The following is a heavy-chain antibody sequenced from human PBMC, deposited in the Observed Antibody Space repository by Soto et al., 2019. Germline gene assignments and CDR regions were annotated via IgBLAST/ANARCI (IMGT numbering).Heavy chain of an antibody. CDR2: INTYNGNT. CDR1: GYTFTTYG. D-gene: IGHD2-15*01. CDR3: ARGRCSGGSCFSRRFDP. J-gene: IGHJ5*02. V-gene: IGHV1-18*01. Sequence: ASVKVSCKASGYTFTTYGTSWVRQAPGQGLEWMGWINTYNGNTNYAQRLQGRVTMTTDTSTSTAYMELRSLRSNDTAVYYCARGRCSGGSCFSRRFDPWGQGTLVTVSS.